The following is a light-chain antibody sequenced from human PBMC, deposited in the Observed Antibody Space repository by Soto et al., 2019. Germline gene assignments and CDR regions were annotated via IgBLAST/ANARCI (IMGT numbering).Light chain of an antibody. Sequence: DIQMTQSPSTLSGSVGDRVTITCRASQTISSWLAWYQQKPGKAPKLLIYAASTLKIGVPTRFSGSGSGTDFTLTISGLQPEDVATYYCQKYDRAPWTFGQGTKVDIK. CDR3: QKYDRAPWT. V-gene: IGKV1-27*01. CDR2: AAS. J-gene: IGKJ1*01. CDR1: QTISSW.